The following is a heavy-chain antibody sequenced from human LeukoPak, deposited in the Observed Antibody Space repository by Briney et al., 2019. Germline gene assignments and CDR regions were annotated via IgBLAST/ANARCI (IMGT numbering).Heavy chain of an antibody. CDR2: ISWNSGSI. CDR3: AKDVPSNTA. Sequence: GGSLRLSCAASGFTFDDYAMHWVRHAPGKGLEWVSGISWNSGSIGYADSVKGRFTISRDNAKNSLYLQMNSLRAEDTALYYCAKDVPSNTAWGQGTLVTVSS. CDR1: GFTFDDYA. V-gene: IGHV3-9*01. J-gene: IGHJ5*02.